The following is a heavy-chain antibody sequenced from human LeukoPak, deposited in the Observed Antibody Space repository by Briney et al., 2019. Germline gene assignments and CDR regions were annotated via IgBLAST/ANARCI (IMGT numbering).Heavy chain of an antibody. V-gene: IGHV4-34*01. CDR2: INHSGST. J-gene: IGHJ4*02. Sequence: SETLSLTCAVYGGPFSGYYWSWIRQPPGKGLEWIGEINHSGSTNYNPSLKSRVTISVDTSKNQFSLKLSSVTAADTAVYYCARGGGLLRYWGQGTLVTVSS. CDR1: GGPFSGYY. D-gene: IGHD2-21*01. CDR3: ARGGGLLRY.